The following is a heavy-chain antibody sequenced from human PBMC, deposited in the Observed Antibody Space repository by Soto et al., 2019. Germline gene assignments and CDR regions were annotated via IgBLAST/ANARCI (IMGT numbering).Heavy chain of an antibody. CDR3: ARADSNYVSFDY. V-gene: IGHV3-7*01. J-gene: IGHJ4*02. CDR1: GFTFSSYW. D-gene: IGHD4-4*01. Sequence: LSLTCAASGFTFSSYWMSWVRQAPGKGLEWVANIKQDGSEKYYVDSVKGRFTISRDNAKNSLYLQMNSLRAEDTAVYYCARADSNYVSFDYWGQGTLVTVSS. CDR2: IKQDGSEK.